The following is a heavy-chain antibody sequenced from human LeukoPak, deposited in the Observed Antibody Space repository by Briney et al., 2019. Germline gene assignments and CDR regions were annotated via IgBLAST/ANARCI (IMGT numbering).Heavy chain of an antibody. CDR3: AGLTSYYYYYMDV. V-gene: IGHV4-59*01. CDR2: IYYSGST. J-gene: IGHJ6*03. CDR1: GGSISSYY. Sequence: SETLSLTCTVSGGSISSYYWSWIRQPPGKGLEWIGYIYYSGSTNYNPSLKSRVTISVDTSKNQFSLKLSSVTAADTAVYYCAGLTSYYYYYMDVWGKGTTVTFSS. D-gene: IGHD3-9*01.